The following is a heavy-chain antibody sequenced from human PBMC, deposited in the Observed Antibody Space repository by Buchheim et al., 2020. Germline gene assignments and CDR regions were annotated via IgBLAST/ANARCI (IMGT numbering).Heavy chain of an antibody. D-gene: IGHD6-6*01. CDR1: GFTFSSYE. CDR3: ARDQKQLVGFGYYYYYMDV. V-gene: IGHV3-48*03. CDR2: ISSSGSTI. Sequence: EVQLVESGGGLVQPGGSLRLSCAASGFTFSSYEMNWVRQAPGKGLEWVSYISSSGSTIYYADSVKGRFTISRDNAKNSLSLQMNSLRAEDTAVYYCARDQKQLVGFGYYYYYMDVWGKGTT. J-gene: IGHJ6*03.